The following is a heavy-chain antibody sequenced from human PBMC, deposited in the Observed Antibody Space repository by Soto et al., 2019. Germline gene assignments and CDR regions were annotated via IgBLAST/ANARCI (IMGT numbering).Heavy chain of an antibody. D-gene: IGHD3-22*01. CDR2: IYHSGST. CDR1: GGSITSYF. CDR3: ARLNYYDSTGSIDY. Sequence: SETLSLTCTVSGGSITSYFWSWTRQPPGKGLEWIGYIYHSGSTNYNPALKSRVTILVDTSNKQFSLRLSSVTAADTAMYYCARLNYYDSTGSIDYWGQGTLVTVSS. V-gene: IGHV4-59*01. J-gene: IGHJ4*02.